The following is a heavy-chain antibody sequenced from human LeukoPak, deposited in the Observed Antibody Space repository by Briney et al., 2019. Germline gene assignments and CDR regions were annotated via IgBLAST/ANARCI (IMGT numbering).Heavy chain of an antibody. J-gene: IGHJ5*02. CDR1: GFTFSSYA. Sequence: GGSLRLSCAASGFTFSSYAMHWVRQAPGKGLEWVAVISYDGSNKYYADSVKGRFTISRDNAKNTLYLQMNSLRAEDTAVYYCARGPRIVVVPAALLYNWFDPWGQGTLVTVSS. V-gene: IGHV3-30-3*01. CDR3: ARGPRIVVVPAALLYNWFDP. CDR2: ISYDGSNK. D-gene: IGHD2-2*01.